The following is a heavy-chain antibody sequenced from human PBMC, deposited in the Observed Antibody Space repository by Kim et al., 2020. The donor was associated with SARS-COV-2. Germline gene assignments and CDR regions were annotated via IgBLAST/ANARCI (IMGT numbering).Heavy chain of an antibody. CDR2: INHSGST. CDR3: AGWNLGSYYYDSSGYYY. V-gene: IGHV4-34*01. D-gene: IGHD3-22*01. CDR1: GGSFSGYY. J-gene: IGHJ6*01. Sequence: SETLSLTCAVYGGSFSGYYWSWIRQPPGKGLEWIGEINHSGSTNYNPSLKSRVTISVDTSKNQFSLKLSSVTAADTAVYYCAGWNLGSYYYDSSGYYY.